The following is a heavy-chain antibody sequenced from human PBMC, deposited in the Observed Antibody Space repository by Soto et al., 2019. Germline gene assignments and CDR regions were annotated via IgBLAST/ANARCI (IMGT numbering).Heavy chain of an antibody. D-gene: IGHD2-2*01. Sequence: PGGSLRLSCAASGFTFSNAWMSWVRQAPGKGLEWVGRIKSKTDGGTTDYAAPVKGRFTISRDDSKNTLYLQMNSLKTEDTAVYYCTANSIVVVPAAISGLKYYYYYMDVWGKGTTVTVSS. V-gene: IGHV3-15*01. CDR3: TANSIVVVPAAISGLKYYYYYMDV. CDR2: IKSKTDGGTT. J-gene: IGHJ6*03. CDR1: GFTFSNAW.